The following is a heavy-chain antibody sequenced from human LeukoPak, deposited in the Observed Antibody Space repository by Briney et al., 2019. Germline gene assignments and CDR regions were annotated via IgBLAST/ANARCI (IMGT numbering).Heavy chain of an antibody. CDR3: ARERYYYGSGTGYYYYYMDV. V-gene: IGHV1-8*01. D-gene: IGHD3-10*01. Sequence: GASVKVSCKASGYTFTSYDINWVRQATGQGPEWMGWMNPNSGNTGYAQKLQGRVTMTRNTSISTAYMELSSLRSEDTAVYYCARERYYYGSGTGYYYYYMDVWGKGTTVTVSS. CDR2: MNPNSGNT. J-gene: IGHJ6*03. CDR1: GYTFTSYD.